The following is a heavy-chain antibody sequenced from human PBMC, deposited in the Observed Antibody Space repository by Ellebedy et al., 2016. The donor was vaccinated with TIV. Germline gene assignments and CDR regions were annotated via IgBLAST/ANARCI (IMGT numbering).Heavy chain of an antibody. CDR1: GFTFSNYW. J-gene: IGHJ4*02. Sequence: GESLKISCAASGFTFSNYWMHWVRQVPGKGLAWVSRINNDGSSSFYADSVKGRFTISRDNAKNTLYLQINSLRAEDTAVYYCARDSPHRRLDSWGQGTLVTVSS. V-gene: IGHV3-74*01. CDR2: INNDGSSS. CDR3: ARDSPHRRLDS.